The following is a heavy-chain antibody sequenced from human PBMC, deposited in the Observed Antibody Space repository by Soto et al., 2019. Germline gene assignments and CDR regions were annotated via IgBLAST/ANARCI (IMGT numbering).Heavy chain of an antibody. D-gene: IGHD3-3*01. CDR1: GFTFSSYW. V-gene: IGHV3-7*01. J-gene: IGHJ6*02. CDR2: IKEDGSEK. CDR3: ARDRYSYYDFWSGSLPYYYYGMDV. Sequence: GGSLRLSCAASGFTFSSYWMSWVRQAPGKGLEWVANIKEDGSEKYYVDSVKGRFTISRDNAKNSLYLQMNSLRAEDTAVYYCARDRYSYYDFWSGSLPYYYYGMDVWGQGTTVTVSS.